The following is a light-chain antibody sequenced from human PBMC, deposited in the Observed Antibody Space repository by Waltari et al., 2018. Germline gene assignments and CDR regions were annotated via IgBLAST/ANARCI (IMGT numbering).Light chain of an antibody. J-gene: IGKJ5*01. CDR2: GSS. CDR1: QSIGNY. V-gene: IGKV3-11*01. CDR3: QQRGDWPIT. Sequence: EIVLTQAPATLSLSPGERGTISCRASQSIGNYLAWYQKKPGQATRLLIYGSSDRSTGIPARFSGSGSGTDFTLTIRRLEPEDFSVYYCQQRGDWPITFGKGTRLEIK.